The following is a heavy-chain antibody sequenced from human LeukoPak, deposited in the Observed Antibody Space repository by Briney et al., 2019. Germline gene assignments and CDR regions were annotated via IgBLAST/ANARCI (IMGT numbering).Heavy chain of an antibody. CDR3: ARGPGSSGGAYVGDY. CDR2: IDGGGSST. Sequence: GGSLRLSCGASGFTFSYHLMDWVSQVPGKGLLWVSRIDGGGSSTIYADSVKGRFCISRDNAKSTLDLQMSSLRAEETAVYYCARGPGSSGGAYVGDYWGPGTLVTVSS. CDR1: GFTFSYHL. V-gene: IGHV3-74*01. D-gene: IGHD3-22*01. J-gene: IGHJ4*01.